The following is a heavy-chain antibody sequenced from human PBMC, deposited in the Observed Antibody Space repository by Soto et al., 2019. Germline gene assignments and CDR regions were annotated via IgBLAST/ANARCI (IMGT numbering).Heavy chain of an antibody. V-gene: IGHV4-39*01. Sequence: SETLSLTCTVSGGSISSSSYYWGWIRQPPGKGLEWIGSIYYSGSTYYNPSLKSRVTISVDTSKNQFSLKLSSVTAADTAVYYCARPKARGSSSPFDYWGQGTLVTVSS. CDR2: IYYSGST. CDR1: GGSISSSSYY. CDR3: ARPKARGSSSPFDY. D-gene: IGHD6-13*01. J-gene: IGHJ4*02.